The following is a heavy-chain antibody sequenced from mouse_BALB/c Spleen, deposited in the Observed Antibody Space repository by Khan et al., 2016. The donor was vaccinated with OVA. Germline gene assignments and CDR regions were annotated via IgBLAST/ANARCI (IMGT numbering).Heavy chain of an antibody. CDR2: ISYSGST. CDR1: GYSITSDYA. D-gene: IGHD2-3*01. V-gene: IGHV3-2*02. Sequence: EVQLVESGPGLVKPSQSLSLTCTVTGYSITSDYAWNWIRQFPGNKLEWMGYISYSGSTNYNPALKSRISINRDTSKNQFFLQLNSVTTEDTATYYCARDGSRYNYAIDYWGQGTSVTVSS. J-gene: IGHJ4*01. CDR3: ARDGSRYNYAIDY.